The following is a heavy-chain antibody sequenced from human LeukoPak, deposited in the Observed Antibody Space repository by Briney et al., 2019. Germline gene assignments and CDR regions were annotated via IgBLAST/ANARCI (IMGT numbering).Heavy chain of an antibody. J-gene: IGHJ4*02. CDR2: IPYDGSNT. Sequence: GGSLRLSCAASGFSFSSYGMHWVRQAPGKGLGWVAVIPYDGSNTYYADSVKGRFTISRDNSKNTLYLQMNSLRAEDTAVYYCAKVAGPWELLGAFDYWGQGTLVTVSS. CDR1: GFSFSSYG. D-gene: IGHD1-26*01. V-gene: IGHV3-30*18. CDR3: AKVAGPWELLGAFDY.